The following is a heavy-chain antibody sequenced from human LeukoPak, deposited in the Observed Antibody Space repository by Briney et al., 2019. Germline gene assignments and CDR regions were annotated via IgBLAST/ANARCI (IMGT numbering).Heavy chain of an antibody. CDR3: ASVLAAAGTIDY. Sequence: GGSLRLSCAASGFTFDDYAMHWVRQAPGKGLEWVSGISWNSGSIGYADSVKGRFTISRDNAKNSLYLQMNSLRAEDTAVYYCASVLAAAGTIDYWGQGTLVTVSS. CDR1: GFTFDDYA. J-gene: IGHJ4*02. V-gene: IGHV3-9*01. CDR2: ISWNSGSI. D-gene: IGHD6-13*01.